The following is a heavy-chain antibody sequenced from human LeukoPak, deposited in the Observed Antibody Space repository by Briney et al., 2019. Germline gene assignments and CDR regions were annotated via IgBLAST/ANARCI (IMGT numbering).Heavy chain of an antibody. CDR1: GGSFSGYY. V-gene: IGHV4-34*01. CDR3: ARGSRKPKRGITGTTDYYYYMDV. J-gene: IGHJ6*03. Sequence: SETLSLTCTVYGGSFSGYYWSWIRQPPGKGLEWIGEINHSGSTNYNPSLKSRVTISVDTSKNQFSLKLRSVTAADTAVYYCARGSRKPKRGITGTTDYYYYMDVWGKGTTVTVSS. CDR2: INHSGST. D-gene: IGHD1-7*01.